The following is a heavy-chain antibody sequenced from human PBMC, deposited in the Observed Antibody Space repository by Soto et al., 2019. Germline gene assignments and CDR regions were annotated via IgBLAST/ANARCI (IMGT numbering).Heavy chain of an antibody. CDR2: ISYDGSNK. V-gene: IGHV3-30-3*01. CDR1: GFTFSSYA. D-gene: IGHD3-3*01. J-gene: IGHJ4*02. Sequence: QVQLVESGGGVVQPGRSLRLSCAASGFTFSSYAMHWVRQAPGKGLEWVAVISYDGSNKYYANSGKGRFTISRDNSKNTLYLQMNSLRADDTAVYYCAREIERLLGCWGQGTLVTVSS. CDR3: AREIERLLGC.